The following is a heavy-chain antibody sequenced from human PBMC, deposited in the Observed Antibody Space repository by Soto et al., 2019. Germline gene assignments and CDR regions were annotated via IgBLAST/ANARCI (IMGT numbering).Heavy chain of an antibody. CDR3: ARRSIAAAGVYDDYGMDV. V-gene: IGHV5-51*01. D-gene: IGHD6-13*01. CDR2: IYPGDSDT. J-gene: IGHJ6*02. CDR1: GYTFTDYW. Sequence: GESLKISCKGSGYTFTDYWIGWVRQLPGKGLEWMGIIYPGDSDTRYSPSFQGHVTITVDKSTSTAYLQWKTLKASDTAMYYCARRSIAAAGVYDDYGMDVWGQGTTVTVSS.